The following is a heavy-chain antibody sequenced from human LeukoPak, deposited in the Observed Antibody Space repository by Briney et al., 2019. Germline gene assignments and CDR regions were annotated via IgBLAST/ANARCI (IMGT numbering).Heavy chain of an antibody. D-gene: IGHD6-19*01. CDR2: IYYTGNT. CDR1: GVSISSSNSY. Sequence: SETLSLTCSVSGVSISSSNSYWGWIRQPPGKGLEWIGSIYYTGNTYYNASLKSRVTISIDTSKNQFSLKLSSVTAADTAVYYCARKYSSGSNWFDPWGQGTLVTVSS. CDR3: ARKYSSGSNWFDP. V-gene: IGHV4-39*07. J-gene: IGHJ5*02.